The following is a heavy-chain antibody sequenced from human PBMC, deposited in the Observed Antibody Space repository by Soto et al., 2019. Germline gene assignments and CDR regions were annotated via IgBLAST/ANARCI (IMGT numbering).Heavy chain of an antibody. V-gene: IGHV3-23*01. CDR3: AKDQVSGSGYYYFDY. Sequence: EVQLLESGGGLVQPGGSLRLSCAASGFTFSSYAMSWVRQAPGKGLEWVSGISGGGGSTYYADSVKGRFTISRDNYKNTLYLQMNSLRAEDTAVYYCAKDQVSGSGYYYFDYWGQGTLVTVSS. CDR1: GFTFSSYA. CDR2: ISGGGGST. D-gene: IGHD3-22*01. J-gene: IGHJ4*02.